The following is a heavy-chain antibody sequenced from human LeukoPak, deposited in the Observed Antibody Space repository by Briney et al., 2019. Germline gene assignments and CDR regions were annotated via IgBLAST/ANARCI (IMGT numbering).Heavy chain of an antibody. CDR2: INPNSGGT. J-gene: IGHJ4*02. V-gene: IGHV1-2*02. D-gene: IGHD7-27*01. CDR3: ARDVTGDGGY. CDR1: GYTFTGYY. Sequence: ASVKVSCKASGYTFTGYYMHWVRQAPGQGLEWMGWINPNSGGTNYAQKFQGRVTMTRDTSIITAYMELSRLRSDDTAVYYCARDVTGDGGYWGQGTLVTVSS.